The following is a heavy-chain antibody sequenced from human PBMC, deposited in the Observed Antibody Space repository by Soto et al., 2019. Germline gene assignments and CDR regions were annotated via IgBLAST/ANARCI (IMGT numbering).Heavy chain of an antibody. CDR3: ARDPSSDI. CDR2: IWHDGSNK. V-gene: IGHV3-33*01. J-gene: IGHJ3*02. CDR1: GFTFSNYG. Sequence: QVQLVESGGGVVQPGRSLRLSCAASGFTFSNYGMHWVRQAPGKGLEWVAIIWHDGSNKYYADSVKGRFTISRDNSKNTVYLQMNSLRAGDTAVYYGARDPSSDIWGQGTMVTVSS.